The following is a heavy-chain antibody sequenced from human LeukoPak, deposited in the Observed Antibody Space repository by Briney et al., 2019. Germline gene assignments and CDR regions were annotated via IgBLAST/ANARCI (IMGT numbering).Heavy chain of an antibody. CDR3: ARKQRLTGATKIAFGI. D-gene: IGHD5-24*01. CDR2: VNPNNGDT. Sequence: ASVKVSCKASGFTFTDYYLHWLRQAPGQGLEWLGWVNPNNGDTDYAQKFQGRVTMTRDTSIRTAYMALSGLTSDDTAVYYCARKQRLTGATKIAFGIWGQGTMLTVSS. J-gene: IGHJ3*02. V-gene: IGHV1-2*02. CDR1: GFTFTDYY.